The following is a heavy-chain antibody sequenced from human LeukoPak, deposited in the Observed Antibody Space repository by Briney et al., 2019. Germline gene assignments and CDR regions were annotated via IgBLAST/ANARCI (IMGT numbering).Heavy chain of an antibody. CDR2: INPNSGGT. CDR1: GYTFTGYY. CDR3: ARESNWYSSSSGADY. V-gene: IGHV1-2*02. J-gene: IGHJ4*02. D-gene: IGHD6-6*01. Sequence: ASVKVSCKASGYTFTGYYMHWVRQAPGQGLEWMGWINPNSGGTNYAQKFQGRVTMTRDMSISTAYMELSRLRSDDTAVYYCARESNWYSSSSGADYWGQGTLVTVSS.